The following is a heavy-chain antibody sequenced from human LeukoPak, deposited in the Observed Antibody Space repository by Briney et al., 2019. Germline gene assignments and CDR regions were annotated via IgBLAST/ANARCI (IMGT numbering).Heavy chain of an antibody. CDR3: ARNAAKTGLFED. J-gene: IGHJ4*02. D-gene: IGHD1-1*01. CDR1: GYTFTSYD. Sequence: ASVKVSCKASGYTFTSYDVNWVRQAPGQGLEWMGWMNPNSAKTGYAQKFQGRVTMTRDTSISTAYMELSSLTSEDTAVYYCARNAAKTGLFEDWSQGTLVTVSS. CDR2: MNPNSAKT. V-gene: IGHV1-8*01.